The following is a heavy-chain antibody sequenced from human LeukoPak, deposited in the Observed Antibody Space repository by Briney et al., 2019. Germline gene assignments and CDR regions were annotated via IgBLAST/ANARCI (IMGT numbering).Heavy chain of an antibody. CDR3: ARVFDS. J-gene: IGHJ4*02. V-gene: IGHV4-39*07. CDR2: VFYTGKT. CDR1: GGSVSTSDYY. Sequence: TSETLSLTCTVSGGSVSTSDYYCGWIRQSPVKGLEWIGDVFYTGKTNYNPSLRGRATISIDTSKNQFSLKLTYVTAADSAVYYCARVFDSWGQGTLVTVSS.